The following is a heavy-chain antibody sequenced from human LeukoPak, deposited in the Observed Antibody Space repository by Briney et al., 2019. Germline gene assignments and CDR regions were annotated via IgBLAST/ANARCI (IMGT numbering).Heavy chain of an antibody. D-gene: IGHD2-21*01. CDR3: ARGKTPVVIDY. J-gene: IGHJ4*02. CDR2: INHSGST. CDR1: GGSFSGYY. Sequence: SETLSLTCAVYGGSFSGYYWSWIRQPPGKGLEWIGEINHSGSTNYNPPLKSRVTISVDTSKNQFFLKLSSVTAADTAVYYCARGKTPVVIDYWGQGTLVTVSS. V-gene: IGHV4-34*01.